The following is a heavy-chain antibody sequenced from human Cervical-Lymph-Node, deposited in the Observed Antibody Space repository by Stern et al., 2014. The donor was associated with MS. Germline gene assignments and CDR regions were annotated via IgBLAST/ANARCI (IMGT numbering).Heavy chain of an antibody. CDR1: GGSISSYY. CDR2: IYDSGST. CDR3: ARLEQWLNAFDI. D-gene: IGHD6-19*01. J-gene: IGHJ3*02. V-gene: IGHV4-59*01. Sequence: QVQLQESGPGLVKPSETLSLTCTVSGGSISSYYWSWIRQPPGKGLEWIVYIYDSGSTNYNPSLKSRVTISIDTSKNQFSLKLSSVTAADTAVYYCARLEQWLNAFDIWGQGTMVTVSS.